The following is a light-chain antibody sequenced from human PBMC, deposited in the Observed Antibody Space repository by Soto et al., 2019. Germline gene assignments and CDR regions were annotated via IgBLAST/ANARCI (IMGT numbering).Light chain of an antibody. Sequence: EIVLTQSPGTLSLSPGERATLSCRASQSVSSSYLAWYQQKPGQAPRLLIYGASSRATGIPDRFSGSGSGTDFTLTISRLEPEDFAVYYCPQSRGPLGQGTKVEIK. CDR2: GAS. CDR3: PQSRGP. CDR1: QSVSSSY. V-gene: IGKV3-20*01. J-gene: IGKJ1*01.